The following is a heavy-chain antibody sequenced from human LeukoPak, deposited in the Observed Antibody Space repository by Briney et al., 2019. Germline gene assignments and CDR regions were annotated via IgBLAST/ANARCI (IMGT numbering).Heavy chain of an antibody. J-gene: IGHJ4*02. D-gene: IGHD1-26*01. V-gene: IGHV1-69*04. CDR2: IIPILGIA. CDR1: GGTFSSYA. Sequence: GASVKVSCKASGGTFSSYAISWVRQAPGQGLEWMGRIIPILGIANYAQKFQGRVTITADKSTSTAYMELSSLRSEDTAVYYCARFSGSYSDGYWGQGTLVTVSS. CDR3: ARFSGSYSDGY.